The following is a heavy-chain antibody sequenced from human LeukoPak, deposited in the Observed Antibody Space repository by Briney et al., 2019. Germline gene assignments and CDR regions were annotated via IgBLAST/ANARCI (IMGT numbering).Heavy chain of an antibody. D-gene: IGHD5-12*01. J-gene: IGHJ4*02. V-gene: IGHV3-21*06. CDR3: ARGQTVAYSYSHDY. CDR2: ISSDSAAT. CDR1: DFTFSTSS. Sequence: PGGSLRLSCVASDFTFSTSSMNWVRQAPGKGLEWVSSISSDSAATFYSDSVKGRFTISRDNAKNLLYLQMNSLRAEDTAVYYCARGQTVAYSYSHDYWGQGTLVTVSS.